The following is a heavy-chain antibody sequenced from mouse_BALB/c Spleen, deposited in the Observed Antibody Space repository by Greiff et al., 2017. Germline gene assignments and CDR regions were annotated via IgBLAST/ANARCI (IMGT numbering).Heavy chain of an antibody. D-gene: IGHD2-14*01. V-gene: IGHV3-2*02. Sequence: VQLKESGPGLVKPSQSLSLTCTVTGYSITSDYAWNWIRQFPGNKLEWMGYISYSGSTSYNPSLKSRISITRDTSKNQFFLQLNSVTTEDTATYYCARWVYRYDAMDYWGQGTSVTVSS. CDR1: GYSITSDYA. CDR2: ISYSGST. CDR3: ARWVYRYDAMDY. J-gene: IGHJ4*01.